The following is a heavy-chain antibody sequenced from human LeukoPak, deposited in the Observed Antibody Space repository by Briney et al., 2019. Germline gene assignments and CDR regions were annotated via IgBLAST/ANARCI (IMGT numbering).Heavy chain of an antibody. D-gene: IGHD3-10*01. Sequence: GASVKVSCKASGYTFTSYDINWVRQATGQGLEWMGWMNPNSGNTGYAQKFQGRVTITADESTSTAYMELSSLRSEDTAVYYCARVPYYGSGPDYYYYYMDVWGKGTTVTISS. CDR3: ARVPYYGSGPDYYYYYMDV. CDR2: MNPNSGNT. V-gene: IGHV1-8*03. J-gene: IGHJ6*03. CDR1: GYTFTSYD.